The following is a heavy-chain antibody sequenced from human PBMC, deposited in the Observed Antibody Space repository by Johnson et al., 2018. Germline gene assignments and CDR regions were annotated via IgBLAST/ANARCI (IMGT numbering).Heavy chain of an antibody. CDR1: GFTFSIYA. J-gene: IGHJ1*01. CDR3: ARDCLAYADYGCFQD. D-gene: IGHD4-17*01. V-gene: IGHV3-30-3*01. Sequence: QVQLVESGGGVVQPGRSLRLSCSASGFTFSIYAMHWVRQAPGKGLEWVAVISHDGSNKYSGDSVKGRFTISRDKSKTTLYLQMNSLIIEVTAEYYCARDCLAYADYGCFQDWGQGTRVTVAS. CDR2: ISHDGSNK.